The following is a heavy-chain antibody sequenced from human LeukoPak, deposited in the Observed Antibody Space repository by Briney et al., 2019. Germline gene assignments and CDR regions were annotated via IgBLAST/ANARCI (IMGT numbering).Heavy chain of an antibody. J-gene: IGHJ4*02. CDR1: GGSVSSGNYY. CDR2: IYYRGRS. V-gene: IGHV4-61*01. CDR3: ARDTGSDPNRVVQFDH. D-gene: IGHD3-3*01. Sequence: PSETLSLTCTVSGGSVSSGNYYWSWIRQPPGKGLEWIGNIYYRGRSNYNPSLKSRVTISVDTSKNQFSPKLSSVTAADTAVYYCARDTGSDPNRVVQFDHWGLGTLVTVSS.